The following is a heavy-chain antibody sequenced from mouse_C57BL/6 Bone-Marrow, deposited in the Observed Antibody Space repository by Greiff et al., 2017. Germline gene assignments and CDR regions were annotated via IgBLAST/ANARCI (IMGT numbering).Heavy chain of an antibody. V-gene: IGHV1-81*01. D-gene: IGHD2-10*02. CDR1: GYTFTSYG. CDR2: INPRSGNT. CDR3: ERWYGNYSYYIDY. J-gene: IGHJ2*01. Sequence: VQLQQSGAELARPGASVKLSCKASGYTFTSYGISWVRQRPGQGLEWIGEINPRSGNTYYTEKFKGKSTMTADKSSSTAYRELRSLTSEVSAVYFCERWYGNYSYYIDYWGQGTTLTVSS.